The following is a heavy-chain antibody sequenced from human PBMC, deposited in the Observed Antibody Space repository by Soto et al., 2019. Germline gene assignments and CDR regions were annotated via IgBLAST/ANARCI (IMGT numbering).Heavy chain of an antibody. CDR2: INHSGST. J-gene: IGHJ5*02. CDR3: ARLPAAIGSYNRFDP. D-gene: IGHD2-2*01. Sequence: PSETLSLTCAVYGGSFSGYYWSWIRQPPGKGLEWIGEINHSGSTNYNPSLKSRVTISVDTSKNQFSLKLSSVTAADTAVYYCARLPAAIGSYNRFDPWGQGTLVTVSS. CDR1: GGSFSGYY. V-gene: IGHV4-34*01.